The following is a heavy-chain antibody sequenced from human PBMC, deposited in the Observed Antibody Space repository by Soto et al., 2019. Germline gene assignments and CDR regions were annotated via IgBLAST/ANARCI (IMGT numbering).Heavy chain of an antibody. CDR2: ISYTGST. V-gene: IGHV4-59*01. D-gene: IGHD3-10*02. Sequence: WETLSLTCTVSGGSLSGSYCSWIRKSPGKSLEWIASISYTGSTTHNPSLKSRVTLSVDTSKNQFSLSLTSVTPEDTAAYYCATGGGLLNNSYIRGLSFDYWGQGVMVPVFS. CDR3: ATGGGLLNNSYIRGLSFDY. CDR1: GGSLSGSY. J-gene: IGHJ4*02.